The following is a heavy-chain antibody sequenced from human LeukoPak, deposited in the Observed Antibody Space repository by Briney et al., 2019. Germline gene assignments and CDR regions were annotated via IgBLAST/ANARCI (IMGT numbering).Heavy chain of an antibody. D-gene: IGHD6-13*01. J-gene: IGHJ3*02. Sequence: GGSLRLSCAASGFTFSSYWMSWVRQAPGKGLEWVANIKQDGSEKYYVDSVKGRFTISRDNAKNSLYLQMNSLRAEDTAVYYCARGSSSWYIAFDIWGQGTMVTVSS. CDR1: GFTFSSYW. CDR2: IKQDGSEK. V-gene: IGHV3-7*03. CDR3: ARGSSSWYIAFDI.